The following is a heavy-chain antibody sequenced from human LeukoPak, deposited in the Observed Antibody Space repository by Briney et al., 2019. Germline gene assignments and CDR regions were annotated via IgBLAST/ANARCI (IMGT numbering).Heavy chain of an antibody. Sequence: PGGSLRLSCAVSGLTVSNDYMSWVRQAPGKGLEWVSVMYSGGSTYYADSVKGRFTISRDNSQNTLYLQMNSLRAEDTAMYYCARHDWFDPWGQGTLVTVSS. CDR1: GLTVSNDY. J-gene: IGHJ5*02. CDR3: ARHDWFDP. CDR2: MYSGGST. V-gene: IGHV3-66*04.